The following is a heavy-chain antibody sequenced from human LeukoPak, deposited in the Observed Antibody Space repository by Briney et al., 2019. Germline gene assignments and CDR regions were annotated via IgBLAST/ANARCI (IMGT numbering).Heavy chain of an antibody. CDR3: TASDTPGVDY. CDR2: IYYSGST. J-gene: IGHJ4*02. D-gene: IGHD5-18*01. V-gene: IGHV4-39*07. CDR1: GGSISSSSYY. Sequence: PSETLSLTCTVSGGSISSSSYYWGWIRQSPEKGLEWIGSIYYSGSTYYNPSLKSRVTISLDTSKNQFSLKVSSVTAADTAVFYCTASDTPGVDYWGQGTLLTVSS.